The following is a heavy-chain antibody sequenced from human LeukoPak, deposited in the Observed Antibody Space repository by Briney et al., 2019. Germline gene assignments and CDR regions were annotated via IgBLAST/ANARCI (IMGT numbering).Heavy chain of an antibody. CDR2: IFHSGST. Sequence: SETLSLTCTVSGGSISGYVWSWIRQPPGKGPEWIGYIFHSGSTNYNPSLKSRVTISVDTSKNQFSLKLSSVTAADTAVYYCARYYCSGVCYNFDYWGQGTLVTVSS. D-gene: IGHD2-21*02. V-gene: IGHV4-59*08. J-gene: IGHJ4*02. CDR3: ARYYCSGVCYNFDY. CDR1: GGSISGYV.